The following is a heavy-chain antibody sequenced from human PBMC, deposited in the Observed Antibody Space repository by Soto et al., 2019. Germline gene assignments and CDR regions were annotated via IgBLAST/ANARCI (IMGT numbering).Heavy chain of an antibody. Sequence: QVQLVQSGAEVKKPGSSVKVSCKASGGTFSSYAISWVRQAPGQGLEWMGGIIPIFGTANYAQKFQGRVTITADESTSTAYMELSSLRSEDTAVYYCARAHSNYEVLYLHYFDYWGQGTLVTVSS. CDR3: ARAHSNYEVLYLHYFDY. CDR1: GGTFSSYA. V-gene: IGHV1-69*01. CDR2: IIPIFGTA. D-gene: IGHD4-4*01. J-gene: IGHJ4*02.